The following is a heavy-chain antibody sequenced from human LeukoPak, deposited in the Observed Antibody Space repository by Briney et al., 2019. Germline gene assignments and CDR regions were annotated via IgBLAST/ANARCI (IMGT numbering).Heavy chain of an antibody. CDR1: GFTFDDYA. D-gene: IGHD6-6*01. J-gene: IGHJ4*02. CDR3: AKDIAAEYSSSLLFGY. CDR2: ISWNSGSI. V-gene: IGHV3-9*03. Sequence: PGGSLRHSCASSGFTFDDYAMHSVRQAPGKRLEWVSGISWNSGSIASADSVKGRFTISRDNAKNSLYLQMNSLRAEDMALYHCAKDIAAEYSSSLLFGYWGQGTLVTV.